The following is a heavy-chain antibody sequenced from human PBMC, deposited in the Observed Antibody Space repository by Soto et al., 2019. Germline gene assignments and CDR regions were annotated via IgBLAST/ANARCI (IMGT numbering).Heavy chain of an antibody. CDR2: ISWNSGSI. J-gene: IGHJ4*02. CDR1: GFTFDDYA. D-gene: IGHD3-22*01. CDR3: AKDMGDYYDSSGYFDY. V-gene: IGHV3-9*01. Sequence: EVQLVESGGGLVQPDRSLRLSCAASGFTFDDYAMHWVRQAPGKGLEWVSGISWNSGSIGYADSVKGRFTISRDNAKNSLYLQMNSLRAEDTALYYCAKDMGDYYDSSGYFDYWGQGTLVTVSS.